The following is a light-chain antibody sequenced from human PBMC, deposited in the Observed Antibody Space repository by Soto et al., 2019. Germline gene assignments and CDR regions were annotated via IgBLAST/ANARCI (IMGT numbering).Light chain of an antibody. Sequence: IVLTQSPGTLSLSLGERGTLSCRASQSVDSTYLTWYQQKPGQAPRLLIYGASGRATGIPDRFSGSGSGTDFTLTISRLEPEDFAVYYCQYYDTFRTFGQGTKVDVK. CDR3: QYYDTFRT. CDR1: QSVDSTY. J-gene: IGKJ1*01. CDR2: GAS. V-gene: IGKV3-20*01.